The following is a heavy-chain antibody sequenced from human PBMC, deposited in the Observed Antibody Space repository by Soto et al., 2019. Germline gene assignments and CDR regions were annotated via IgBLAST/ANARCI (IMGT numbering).Heavy chain of an antibody. V-gene: IGHV4-31*03. D-gene: IGHD2-2*01. J-gene: IGHJ6*02. CDR1: GGSISSGGYY. CDR3: ARDRCSSTSCYHYYYYGMDV. Sequence: PSETLSLACTVSGGSISSGGYYWSWIRQHPGKGLEWIGYIYYSGSTYYNPSLKSRVTISIDTSKNQFSLKLSSVTAADTAVYYCARDRCSSTSCYHYYYYGMDVWGQGTTVTVSS. CDR2: IYYSGST.